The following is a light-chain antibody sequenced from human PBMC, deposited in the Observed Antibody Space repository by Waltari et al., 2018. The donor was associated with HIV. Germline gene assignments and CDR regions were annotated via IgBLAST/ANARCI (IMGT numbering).Light chain of an antibody. V-gene: IGLV3-1*01. CDR2: QDS. J-gene: IGLJ3*02. Sequence: SYELTQPPSVSVSPGQTPSITCSGDKLGDKYACWYQQKPGQSPVLVIYQDSKRPSGIPERFSGSNSGNTATLTISGTQAMDEADYYCQAWDSSTVWVFGGGTKLTVL. CDR1: KLGDKY. CDR3: QAWDSSTVWV.